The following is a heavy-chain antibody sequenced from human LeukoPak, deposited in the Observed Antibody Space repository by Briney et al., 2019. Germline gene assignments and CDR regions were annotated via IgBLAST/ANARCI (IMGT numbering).Heavy chain of an antibody. Sequence: SETLSLTCTVSGDSISSYYWSWIRQPPGKGLERIGYIYYSGSTNYNPSLKSRVTISVDTSKNQFSLKLSSVTAADTAVYYCARDEVDYPMVRGVIGGDFDYWGQGTLVTVSS. V-gene: IGHV4-59*12. D-gene: IGHD3-10*01. CDR2: IYYSGST. J-gene: IGHJ4*02. CDR1: GDSISSYY. CDR3: ARDEVDYPMVRGVIGGDFDY.